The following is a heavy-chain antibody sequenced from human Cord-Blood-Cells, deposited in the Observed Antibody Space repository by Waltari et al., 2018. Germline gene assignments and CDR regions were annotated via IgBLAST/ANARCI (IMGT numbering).Heavy chain of an antibody. Sequence: QVQLVESGVGVVQPGRSLRLSCAASGFAFSRYGMHWVRQAPGKGLEWVAVIWYDGSNKYYADSVKGRFTISRDNSKNTLYLQMNSLRAEDTAVYYCARDTEYSSSYYYYYYYMDVWGKGTTVTVSS. V-gene: IGHV3-33*01. CDR3: ARDTEYSSSYYYYYYYMDV. J-gene: IGHJ6*03. D-gene: IGHD6-6*01. CDR1: GFAFSRYG. CDR2: IWYDGSNK.